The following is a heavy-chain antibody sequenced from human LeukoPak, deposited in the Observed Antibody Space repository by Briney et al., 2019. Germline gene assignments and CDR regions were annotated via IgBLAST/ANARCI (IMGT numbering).Heavy chain of an antibody. Sequence: SETLSLTCTVSGGSISSSSYYWGWIRQPPGKGLEWIGEINHSGSTNYNPSLKSRVTVSVDTSKNQFSLRLSSVTAADTTVYYCARGGGRTADDYYDSSGYYPYYFDYWGQGTLVTVSS. D-gene: IGHD3-22*01. CDR1: GGSISSSSYY. CDR2: INHSGST. J-gene: IGHJ4*02. V-gene: IGHV4-39*07. CDR3: ARGGGRTADDYYDSSGYYPYYFDY.